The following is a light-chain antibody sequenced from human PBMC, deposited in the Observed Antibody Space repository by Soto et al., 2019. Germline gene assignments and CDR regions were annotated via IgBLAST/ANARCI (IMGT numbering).Light chain of an antibody. CDR1: QHIWSY. V-gene: IGKV3-11*01. Sequence: EVVMTQSPATLSVSPGERATLSCRASQHIWSYLAWYQQKPGQAPRLLIYDASNRATGIPARFSGSGSGTDFTLTISSLEPEDFAVYYCQQRSNWPLTFGGGTKVDIK. CDR2: DAS. J-gene: IGKJ4*01. CDR3: QQRSNWPLT.